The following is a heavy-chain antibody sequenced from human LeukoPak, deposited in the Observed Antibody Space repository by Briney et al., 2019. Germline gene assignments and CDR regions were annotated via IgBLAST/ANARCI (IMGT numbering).Heavy chain of an antibody. CDR2: IKGDGSVK. D-gene: IGHD6-19*01. CDR1: GFTFSSSW. CDR3: ARDSGWFKADY. Sequence: HPGGSLRLSCAASGFTFSSSWMNWVLQAPGKGLEWVAMIKGDGSVKLYLDSVKGRFTISRDNAGNSLYLQMNSLRAEDTAVYYCARDSGWFKADYWGQGTLVTVSS. J-gene: IGHJ4*02. V-gene: IGHV3-7*01.